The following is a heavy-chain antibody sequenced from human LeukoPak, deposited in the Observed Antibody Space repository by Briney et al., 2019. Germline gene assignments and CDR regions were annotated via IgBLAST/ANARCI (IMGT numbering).Heavy chain of an antibody. CDR3: ARRNWNYENWFDP. CDR2: INHSGST. CDR1: GGSFSGYY. J-gene: IGHJ5*02. Sequence: SETLSLTCAVYGGSFSGYYWSWIRQPPGEGLEWIGEINHSGSTNYNPPLKSRVTISVDTSKNQFSLKVNSVTAADTAVYYCARRNWNYENWFDPWGQGTLVTVSS. V-gene: IGHV4-34*01. D-gene: IGHD1-7*01.